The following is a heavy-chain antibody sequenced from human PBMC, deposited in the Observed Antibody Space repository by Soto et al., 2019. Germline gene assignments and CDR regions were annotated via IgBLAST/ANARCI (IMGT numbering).Heavy chain of an antibody. J-gene: IGHJ4*02. CDR1: GGSISSNY. CDR3: ARYRREAVAGYTLDN. V-gene: IGHV4-59*01. Sequence: PSETLSLTCTVSGGSISSNYWTWIRQPPGKGLEWIGYVYNSGSTNYNPSLKSRVTISEDTSKSQFSLKVSSMTAADMAVYYCARYRREAVAGYTLDNWGQGILVTVSS. D-gene: IGHD6-13*01. CDR2: VYNSGST.